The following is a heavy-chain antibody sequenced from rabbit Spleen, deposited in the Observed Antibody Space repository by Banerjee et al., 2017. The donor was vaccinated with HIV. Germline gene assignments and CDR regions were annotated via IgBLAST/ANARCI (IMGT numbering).Heavy chain of an antibody. CDR1: GVSFSGSSY. J-gene: IGHJ6*01. CDR3: ARDTGSSFSSYGMDL. V-gene: IGHV1S40*01. Sequence: QSLEESGGDLVKPGASLTLTCTASGVSFSGSSYICWVRQAPGKGLEWISCIAGFRSAFTYSATWAKGRFTISKTSSTTVTLQMTSLTVADTATYFCARDTGSSFSSYGMDLWGPGTLVTVS. D-gene: IGHD8-1*01. CDR2: IAGFRSAFT.